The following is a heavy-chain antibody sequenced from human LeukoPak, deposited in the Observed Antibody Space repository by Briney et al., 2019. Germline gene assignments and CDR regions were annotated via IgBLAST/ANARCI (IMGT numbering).Heavy chain of an antibody. J-gene: IGHJ3*02. CDR2: ISYDGSNK. CDR3: ARGGRIVVDGAFDI. CDR1: GFTFSSYA. D-gene: IGHD2-21*01. Sequence: GGSLRLSCAASGFTFSSYALHWVRQAPGKGLEWVAVISYDGSNKYYADSVKGRFTISRDNSKNTLYLQMNSLRAEDTAVYYCARGGRIVVDGAFDIWGQGTMVTVSS. V-gene: IGHV3-30-3*01.